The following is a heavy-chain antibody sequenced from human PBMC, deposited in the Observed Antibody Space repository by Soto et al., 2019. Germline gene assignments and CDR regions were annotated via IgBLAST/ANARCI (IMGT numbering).Heavy chain of an antibody. CDR2: MNSDGSII. CDR3: ATAEVDY. CDR1: GYTFGNHW. Sequence: GGSLRLSCAVAGYTFGNHWMHWVRQAPGKGLEWVSRMNSDGSIINYADSVEGRFTVSRDNAKNTLYLQMNSLRVEDTAVYYCATAEVDYWGPGTLVTVSS. V-gene: IGHV3-74*01. J-gene: IGHJ4*02.